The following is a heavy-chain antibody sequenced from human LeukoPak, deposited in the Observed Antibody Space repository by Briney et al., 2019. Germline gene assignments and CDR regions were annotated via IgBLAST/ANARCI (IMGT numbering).Heavy chain of an antibody. Sequence: ASVKVSCKASGGTFSSYAISWVRQAPGQGLEWMGWISAYNGNTNYAQKLQGRVTMTTDTSTSTAYMELRSLRSDDTAVYYCAREGLQWRWFDPWGQGTLVTVSS. J-gene: IGHJ5*02. V-gene: IGHV1-18*01. CDR2: ISAYNGNT. CDR1: GGTFSSYA. D-gene: IGHD6-19*01. CDR3: AREGLQWRWFDP.